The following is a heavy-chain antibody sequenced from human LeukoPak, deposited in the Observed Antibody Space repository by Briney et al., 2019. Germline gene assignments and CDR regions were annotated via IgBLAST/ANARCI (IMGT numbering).Heavy chain of an antibody. CDR2: ISSSSSYI. Sequence: GGSLTLSCAASGFTFSIYSMNGLRQAPGKALECVSSISSSSSYIYYADSVKGRFTISRDNAKNSLYLQMNSLRAEDTAVYYCARDLFQKGNWFDPWGQGTLVTVSS. CDR3: ARDLFQKGNWFDP. J-gene: IGHJ5*02. V-gene: IGHV3-21*01. CDR1: GFTFSIYS. D-gene: IGHD2/OR15-2a*01.